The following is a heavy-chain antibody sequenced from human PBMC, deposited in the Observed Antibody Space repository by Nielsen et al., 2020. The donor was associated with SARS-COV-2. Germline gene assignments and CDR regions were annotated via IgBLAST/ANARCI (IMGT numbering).Heavy chain of an antibody. CDR2: IIPILGIA. J-gene: IGHJ4*02. CDR1: GGTFSSYA. V-gene: IGHV1-69*04. CDR3: ATNYYDGSAYYYDPLGFDY. D-gene: IGHD3-22*01. Sequence: SVKVSCKASGGTFSSYAISWVRQAPGQGLEWMGRIIPILGIANYAQKFQDRVTISADKSTSAAYMDLSSLRSEDTALYYCATNYYDGSAYYYDPLGFDYWGQGTLVTVSS.